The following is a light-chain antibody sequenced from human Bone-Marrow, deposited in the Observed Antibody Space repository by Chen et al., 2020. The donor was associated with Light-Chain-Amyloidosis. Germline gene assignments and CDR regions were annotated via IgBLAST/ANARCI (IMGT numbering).Light chain of an antibody. CDR3: QSADSSGTYEVI. Sequence: SYELTQPPSVSVSPGQTARITCSGDDLPTKYAYWYQQKTGQAPVLVIHRDNERPSGISERFSGSSSGTTATFTISGVQAEDETDYHCQSADSSGTYEVIFGGGTKLTVL. J-gene: IGLJ2*01. V-gene: IGLV3-25*03. CDR1: DLPTKY. CDR2: RDN.